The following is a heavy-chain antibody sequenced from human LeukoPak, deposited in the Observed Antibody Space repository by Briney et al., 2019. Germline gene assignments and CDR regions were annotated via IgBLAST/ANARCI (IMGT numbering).Heavy chain of an antibody. CDR1: GFTFSSYA. V-gene: IGHV3-30*04. CDR3: ARGYSGGDCLDY. Sequence: QPGRSLRLSCAASGFTFSSYAMHWVRQAPGKGLEWVAVISYDGSNKYSADSVKGRFTISRDNSKNTLYLQMNSLRAEDTAVYYCARGYSGGDCLDYWGQGTLVTVSS. J-gene: IGHJ4*02. CDR2: ISYDGSNK. D-gene: IGHD2-21*01.